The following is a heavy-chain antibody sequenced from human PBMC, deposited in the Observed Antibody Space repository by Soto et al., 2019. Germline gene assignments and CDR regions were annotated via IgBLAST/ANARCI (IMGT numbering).Heavy chain of an antibody. CDR3: ATSFGSGSRAFDY. J-gene: IGHJ4*02. D-gene: IGHD3-10*01. V-gene: IGHV1-69*02. CDR2: FNPILSFS. CDR1: GDTFNFYT. Sequence: ASVKVSCKASGDTFNFYTINWVRQAPGLGLEWMGRFNPILSFSNSALKFQGRVTLTADKSTSTAYMVLSSLRSEDTAIYYCATSFGSGSRAFDYWGQGALVTSPQ.